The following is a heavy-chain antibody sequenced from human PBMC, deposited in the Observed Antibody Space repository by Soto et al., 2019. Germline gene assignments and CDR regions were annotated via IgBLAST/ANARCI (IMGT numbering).Heavy chain of an antibody. CDR2: ISWDGEE. J-gene: IGHJ4*02. D-gene: IGHD3-9*01. Sequence: TLSLTCAVSGGSISSGGYSWSWIRQPPGKALEWLALISWDGEERYSPSLKSRLTITKDTSENQVVLTMPNTDPVDTAPYYGPYRRGDLLTGHYYFDYWGQGTLATV. CDR3: PYRRGDLLTGHYYFDY. V-gene: IGHV2-5*08. CDR1: GGSISSGGYS.